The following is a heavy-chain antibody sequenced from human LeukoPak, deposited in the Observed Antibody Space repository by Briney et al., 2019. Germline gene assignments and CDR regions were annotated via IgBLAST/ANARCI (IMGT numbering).Heavy chain of an antibody. Sequence: SETLSLTCTVSGGSISSGSHYWGWLRQPPGKELEWIGNIYYSGNSYYNPSLKSRVTIFVDASKSQFSLNLSSVTAADTAVYYCAAGRMITEVNALDYWGQGTVVTVSS. CDR2: IYYSGNS. J-gene: IGHJ4*02. CDR3: AAGRMITEVNALDY. CDR1: GGSISSGSHY. V-gene: IGHV4-39*01. D-gene: IGHD3-22*01.